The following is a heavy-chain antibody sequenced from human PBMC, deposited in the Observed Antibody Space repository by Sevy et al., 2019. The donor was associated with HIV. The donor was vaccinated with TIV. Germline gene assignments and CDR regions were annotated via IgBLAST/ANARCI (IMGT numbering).Heavy chain of an antibody. J-gene: IGHJ4*02. D-gene: IGHD1-26*01. V-gene: IGHV4-59*08. CDR2: IYYNGHI. Sequence: SETLSLTCTVSGGSITSLYWNWIRQPPGKGLEWIANIYYNGHINYNPSLKSRVTLSLDTSKNQFSLRLCSVTAADTDMYYCAGENAWGRGYSWGQGTLVTVSS. CDR1: GGSITSLY. CDR3: AGENAWGRGYS.